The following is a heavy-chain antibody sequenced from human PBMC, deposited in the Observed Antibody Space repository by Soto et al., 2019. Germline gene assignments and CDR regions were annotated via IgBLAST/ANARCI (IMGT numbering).Heavy chain of an antibody. D-gene: IGHD2-21*02. CDR2: IITLFGTS. V-gene: IGHV1-69*01. J-gene: IGHJ4*02. CDR3: ASEVGYGDFSAALLD. CDR1: GGTFSSHS. Sequence: VQLMQSGAEVKKPGSSVKVSCKASGGTFSSHSINWVRQAPGQGLEWMGGIITLFGTSNYAQNFQGRVTITADPSTGTAYMELNSLTSDDAAVYYCASEVGYGDFSAALLDWGQGTLVTVSS.